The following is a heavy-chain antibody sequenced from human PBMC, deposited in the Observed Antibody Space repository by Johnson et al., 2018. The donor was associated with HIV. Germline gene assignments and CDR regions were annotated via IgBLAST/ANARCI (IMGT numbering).Heavy chain of an antibody. V-gene: IGHV3-23*04. D-gene: IGHD1-26*01. CDR1: GFTFSSYA. CDR3: ATFGGGSFHAFDI. J-gene: IGHJ3*02. Sequence: VQLVESGGGLVQPGGSLRLSCAASGFTFSSYAMNWVRQAPGKGLEWVSVISGSGGSTYYADSVKGRFTISRDNSKNTLYLQMNSLRAEDTAVYYCATFGGGSFHAFDIWGQGTMVTVSS. CDR2: ISGSGGST.